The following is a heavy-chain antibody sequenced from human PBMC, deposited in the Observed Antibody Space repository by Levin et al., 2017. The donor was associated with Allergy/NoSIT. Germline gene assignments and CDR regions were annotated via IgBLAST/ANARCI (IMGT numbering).Heavy chain of an antibody. D-gene: IGHD2-15*01. J-gene: IGHJ2*01. Sequence: GGSLRLSCAVSGFIFDDCAMHWVRQAPGKGLEWVSGISWNSGAIHSADSVKGRFTISRDTSKNSLYLQMNSLRTDDTALYYCAKASRYCSGDTCYSGYYFELWGRGTLVTVSS. CDR1: GFIFDDCA. CDR3: AKASRYCSGDTCYSGYYFEL. CDR2: ISWNSGAI. V-gene: IGHV3-9*01.